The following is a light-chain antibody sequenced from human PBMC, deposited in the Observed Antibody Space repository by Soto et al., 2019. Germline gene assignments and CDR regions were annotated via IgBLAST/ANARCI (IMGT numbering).Light chain of an antibody. J-gene: IGLJ1*01. CDR3: SSYTSISTYV. CDR1: SNAFGFYTY. CDR2: DVR. Sequence: QSVLTQPASVSGSPGQSITISCTGASNAFGFYTYVSWYQQHPGKAPNLMIYDVRNRPSGVSNRFSGSKFVNTASLTIFGLQAEDEADYYCSSYTSISTYVFGTGTKVTVL. V-gene: IGLV2-14*01.